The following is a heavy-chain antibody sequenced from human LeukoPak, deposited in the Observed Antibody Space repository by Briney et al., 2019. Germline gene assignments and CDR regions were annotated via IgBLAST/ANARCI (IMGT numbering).Heavy chain of an antibody. V-gene: IGHV3-53*05. D-gene: IGHD3-3*01. CDR3: ARGPDYDFWSGYHDAFDI. CDR2: IYSGGST. J-gene: IGHJ3*02. Sequence: GGSLRLSCAASGFTVSSNYMSWVRQAPGKGLEWVSVIYSGGSTYYADSVKGRFTISRDNSKNTLYLQMNSLRAEDTAVYYCARGPDYDFWSGYHDAFDIWGQGTMVTVSS. CDR1: GFTVSSNY.